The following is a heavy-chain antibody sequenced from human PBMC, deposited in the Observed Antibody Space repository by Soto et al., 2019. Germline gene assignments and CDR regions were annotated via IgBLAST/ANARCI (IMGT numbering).Heavy chain of an antibody. CDR3: ARIGSRDDFWSGYYTGDYYFDY. CDR1: GGSIRSYY. J-gene: IGHJ4*02. D-gene: IGHD3-3*01. CDR2: IYTSGST. V-gene: IGHV4-4*07. Sequence: SETLSLTCTVSGGSIRSYYWSWIRQPAGKGLEWIWRIYTSGSTNYNPSLKSRVTMSVETSKNKLSLKLSSVTAADTAVYYCARIGSRDDFWSGYYTGDYYFDYWGQGTLVTVS.